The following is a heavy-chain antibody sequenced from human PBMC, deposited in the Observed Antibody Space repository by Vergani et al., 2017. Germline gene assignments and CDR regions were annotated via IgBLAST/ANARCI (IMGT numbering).Heavy chain of an antibody. V-gene: IGHV3-7*01. CDR3: ARARKFRFGVVWENWFDP. J-gene: IGHJ5*02. D-gene: IGHD3-3*01. CDR1: GFTFSSYW. Sequence: EVQMVESGGGLVQPGGSLRLSCAASGFTFSSYWMSWVRQAPGKGLEWVANIKQDGSEKYYVDSVKGRFTISRDNAKKSLYLQMNTLRAEDTAVYYCARARKFRFGVVWENWFDPWGQGTLVTVSS. CDR2: IKQDGSEK.